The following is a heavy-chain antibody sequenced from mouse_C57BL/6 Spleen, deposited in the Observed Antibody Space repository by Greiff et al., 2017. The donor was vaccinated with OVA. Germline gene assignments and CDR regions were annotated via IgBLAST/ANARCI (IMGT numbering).Heavy chain of an antibody. CDR2: IDPSDSET. CDR3: AREGYSNSYFDY. D-gene: IGHD2-5*01. Sequence: QVQLQQSGAELVRPGSSVKLSCKASGYTFTSYWMHWVKQRPIQGLEWIGNIDPSDSETHYNQKFKDKATLTVDKSSSTAYMQLSSLTSEDSAVYDCAREGYSNSYFDYWGQGTTLTVSS. J-gene: IGHJ2*01. CDR1: GYTFTSYW. V-gene: IGHV1-52*01.